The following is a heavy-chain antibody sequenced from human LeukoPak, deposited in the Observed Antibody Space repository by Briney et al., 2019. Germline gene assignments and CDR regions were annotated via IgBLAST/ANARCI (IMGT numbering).Heavy chain of an antibody. V-gene: IGHV1-46*01. J-gene: IGHJ4*02. CDR2: INPRDDST. D-gene: IGHD3-10*01. CDR1: GYNFINYY. Sequence: ASVKVSCKASGYNFINYYLHWVRQAPGQGLEWMAIINPRDDSTIYAQKFQGRITMTRDMSTSTVYMELNSLTSEDTAVYYCARRVGGYYFFDYWGQGTLVTVSS. CDR3: ARRVGGYYFFDY.